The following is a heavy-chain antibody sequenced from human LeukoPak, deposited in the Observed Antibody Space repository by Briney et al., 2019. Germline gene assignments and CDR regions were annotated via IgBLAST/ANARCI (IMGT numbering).Heavy chain of an antibody. D-gene: IGHD3-3*01. V-gene: IGHV4-59*08. J-gene: IGHJ4*02. CDR1: GGSISSYY. CDR2: IYYSGST. CDR3: ARHTIFGVANFDY. Sequence: SETLSLTCTVSGGSISSYYWSWIRQPPGEGLEWIGYIYYSGSTNYNPSLKSRVTISVDTSKNQFSLKLSSVTAADTAVYYCARHTIFGVANFDYWGQGTLVTVSS.